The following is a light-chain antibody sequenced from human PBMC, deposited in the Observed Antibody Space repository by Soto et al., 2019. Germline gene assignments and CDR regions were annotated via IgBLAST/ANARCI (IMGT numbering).Light chain of an antibody. CDR2: GSS. V-gene: IGKV3-20*01. J-gene: IGKJ5*01. CDR3: QHFSSSPGP. CDR1: QSVDTMY. Sequence: EIVLTQSPGTLSLSPGERATLSCRASQSVDTMYLSWYQHKPGQSPRLLIYGSSNRATGIPDRFSASGSGTEFTLTIDRLEPGDFAVYYCQHFSSSPGPFGQGTRLEIK.